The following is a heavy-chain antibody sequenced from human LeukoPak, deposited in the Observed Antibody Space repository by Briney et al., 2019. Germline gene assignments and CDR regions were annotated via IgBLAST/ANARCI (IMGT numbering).Heavy chain of an antibody. V-gene: IGHV3-21*01. CDR3: ARDPYSYGPLDP. CDR1: GCTFSSYS. J-gene: IGHJ5*02. Sequence: GGSLRLSCAASGCTFSSYSMNWVRQAPGKGVEWVSSISSSSSYIYYADSVKGRFTISIDNAKNSLYLQTNSLRAEDTAVYYCARDPYSYGPLDPWGQGTLVTVSS. D-gene: IGHD5-18*01. CDR2: ISSSSSYI.